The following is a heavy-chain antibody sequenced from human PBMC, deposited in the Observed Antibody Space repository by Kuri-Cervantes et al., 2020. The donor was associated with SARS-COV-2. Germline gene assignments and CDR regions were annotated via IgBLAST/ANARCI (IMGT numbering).Heavy chain of an antibody. CDR2: ISSSSSYI. V-gene: IGHV3-21*01. CDR3: ARDLGGSTSQDWYFDL. D-gene: IGHD2-2*01. CDR1: GFTFSSYS. J-gene: IGHJ2*01. Sequence: GESLKISCAASGFTFSSYSMNWVRQAPGKGLEWVSSISSSSSYIYYADSVKGRFTISRDNAKNSLYLQMNSLRAEDTAVYYCARDLGGSTSQDWYFDLWGRGTLVTVSS.